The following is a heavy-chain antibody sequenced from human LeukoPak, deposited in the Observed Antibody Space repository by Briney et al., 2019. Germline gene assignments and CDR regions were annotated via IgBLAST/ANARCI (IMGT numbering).Heavy chain of an antibody. D-gene: IGHD4/OR15-4a*01. CDR2: IYYGGST. J-gene: IGHJ4*02. V-gene: IGHV4-39*01. Sequence: SETLSLTYTVSGGSISSRSDYWGWMRQPPGKGREWVASIYYGGSTHYTASVKSRVTMSIDKSKNQLSLQLSCVSAEDTAVYYCARRRGEYGGKDFDNWGQGTLVTVSS. CDR3: ARRRGEYGGKDFDN. CDR1: GGSISSRSDY.